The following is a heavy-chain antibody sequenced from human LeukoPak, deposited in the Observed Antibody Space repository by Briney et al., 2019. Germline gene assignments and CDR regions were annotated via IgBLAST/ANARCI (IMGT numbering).Heavy chain of an antibody. Sequence: TGGSLRLSCAASGFTFSSYWMHWVRQAPGKGPVWVSRINSDGSSTTYADSVKGRFTISRDNAKKTLYLQMNSLRAGDTAVFYCARAPVQYCGGDCDAFDIWGQGTMVTVSS. D-gene: IGHD2-21*02. CDR3: ARAPVQYCGGDCDAFDI. CDR1: GFTFSSYW. J-gene: IGHJ3*02. CDR2: INSDGSST. V-gene: IGHV3-74*01.